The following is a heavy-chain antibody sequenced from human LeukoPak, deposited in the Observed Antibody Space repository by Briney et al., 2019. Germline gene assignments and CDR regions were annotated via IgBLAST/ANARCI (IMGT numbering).Heavy chain of an antibody. D-gene: IGHD2-2*01. V-gene: IGHV3-48*01. CDR1: GFIFSSYS. CDR3: AREAAGYCSSTSCYLPDY. Sequence: GGSLRLSCAASGFIFSSYSMSWVRQAPGKGLEWISYISGGGGNIHYADSVEGRFTISRDNAKNSVYLQMNSLRAEDTAVYYCAREAAGYCSSTSCYLPDYWGQGTLVTVSS. CDR2: ISGGGGNI. J-gene: IGHJ4*02.